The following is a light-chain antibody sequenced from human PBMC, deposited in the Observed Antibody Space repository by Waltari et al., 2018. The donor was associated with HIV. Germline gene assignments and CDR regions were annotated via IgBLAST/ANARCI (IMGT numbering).Light chain of an antibody. J-gene: IGKJ2*01. CDR1: QNIGTS. V-gene: IGKV1-5*03. Sequence: DIRMTQSPSPLSASIGDRVTITCRASQNIGTSLAWYQQKPGQAPKLLISLARGVPIRFSGSGSGSEFTLTISSLQNEDFATYYCQQFDTYYTFGPGTRLE. CDR3: QQFDTYYT.